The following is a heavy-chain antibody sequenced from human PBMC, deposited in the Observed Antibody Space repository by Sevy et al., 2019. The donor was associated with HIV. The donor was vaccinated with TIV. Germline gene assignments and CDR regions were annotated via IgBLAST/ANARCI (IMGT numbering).Heavy chain of an antibody. V-gene: IGHV3-7*01. D-gene: IGHD6-19*01. J-gene: IGHJ3*02. CDR2: IKQDGSEK. Sequence: GGSLRLSCAASGFTFSSYWMSWVRQAPGKGLEWVANIKQDGSEKYYVYSVKGRFTISRDNAKNSLYLQMNSLRAEDTAVYYCARVYQSSGWFFSDAFDIWGQGTMVTVSS. CDR3: ARVYQSSGWFFSDAFDI. CDR1: GFTFSSYW.